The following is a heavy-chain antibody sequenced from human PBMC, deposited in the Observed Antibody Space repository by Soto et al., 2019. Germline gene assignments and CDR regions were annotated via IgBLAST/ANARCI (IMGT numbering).Heavy chain of an antibody. Sequence: LRLSCAASGFTFSSYGMHWVRQAPGKGLEWVAVISYDGSNKYYADSVKGRFTISRDNSKNTLYLQMNSLRAEDTAVYYCAKRGSSGRRYNFDYWGQGTLVTVSS. CDR3: AKRGSSGRRYNFDY. J-gene: IGHJ4*02. D-gene: IGHD3-16*01. CDR2: ISYDGSNK. CDR1: GFTFSSYG. V-gene: IGHV3-30*18.